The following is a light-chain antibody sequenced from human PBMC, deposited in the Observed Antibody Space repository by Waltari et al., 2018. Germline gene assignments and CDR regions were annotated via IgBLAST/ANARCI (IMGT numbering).Light chain of an antibody. CDR3: QQYNNWPLT. CDR1: QSVSSN. J-gene: IGKJ4*01. CDR2: GAS. V-gene: IGKV3-15*01. Sequence: EVVMPQSPATLSVSPGDRATLSCRASQSVSSNLDWYQQKPGQAPRLLIFGASTGATGIPGRFSGSGSGTEFTLTISSLQSEDFAVYYCQQYNNWPLTFGGGTKVEIK.